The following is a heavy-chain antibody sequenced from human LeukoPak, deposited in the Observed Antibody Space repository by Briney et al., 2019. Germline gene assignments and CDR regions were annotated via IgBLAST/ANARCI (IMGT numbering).Heavy chain of an antibody. CDR3: AKRSYHYDSSGYSPIGFVAEYFQH. CDR2: ISGSGGST. V-gene: IGHV3-23*01. D-gene: IGHD3-22*01. CDR1: GFTFSNYW. J-gene: IGHJ1*01. Sequence: GGSLRLSCAASGFTFSNYWMHWVRQDPGKGLVWVSAISGSGGSTYYADSVKGRFTISRDNSKNTLYLQMNSLRAEDTAVYYCAKRSYHYDSSGYSPIGFVAEYFQHWGQGTLVTVSS.